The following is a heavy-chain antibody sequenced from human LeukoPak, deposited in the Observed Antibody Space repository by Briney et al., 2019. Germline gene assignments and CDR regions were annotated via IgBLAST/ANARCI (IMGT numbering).Heavy chain of an antibody. D-gene: IGHD3-3*01. V-gene: IGHV4-34*01. CDR1: GGSFSGYY. Sequence: SETLSLTCAVYGGSFSGYYWSWIRQPPGKGLEWIGEINHSGSTNYNPSLKSRVTISVDTSKNQFSLKLSSVTAADTAVYYCARGFLEWLLSPSYGMDVWGQGTTVAVSS. J-gene: IGHJ6*02. CDR3: ARGFLEWLLSPSYGMDV. CDR2: INHSGST.